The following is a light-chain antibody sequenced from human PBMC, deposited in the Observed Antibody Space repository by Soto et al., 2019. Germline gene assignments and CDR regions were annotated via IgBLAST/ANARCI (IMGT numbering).Light chain of an antibody. Sequence: QDARTQPASVSGSPGQAITISCTGTSGDIGSYNRVSWYQQHPGKAPKLIIYEVTDRPSGVSNRFSGSKSGNTASLTISGLQAEDEAEYYCSSYTNINTRACVFGTGTKVTVL. CDR1: SGDIGSYNR. CDR3: SSYTNINTRACV. J-gene: IGLJ1*01. CDR2: EVT. V-gene: IGLV2-14*01.